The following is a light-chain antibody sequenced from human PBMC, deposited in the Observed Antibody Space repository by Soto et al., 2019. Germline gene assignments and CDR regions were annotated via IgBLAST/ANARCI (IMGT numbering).Light chain of an antibody. CDR3: QQYDSSPLT. Sequence: EIVLTQSPGTQSLSPGERATLSSRASQSVSSSYLAWYQQKPGQAPRLLIHGASSRATGIPDRFSGSGSGTDFTLTISRLEPEDFAVYYCQQYDSSPLTFGGGTKVEIK. J-gene: IGKJ4*01. CDR1: QSVSSSY. V-gene: IGKV3-20*01. CDR2: GAS.